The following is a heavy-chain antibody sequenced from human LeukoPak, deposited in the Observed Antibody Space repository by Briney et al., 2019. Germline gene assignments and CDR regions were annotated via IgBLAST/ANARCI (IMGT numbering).Heavy chain of an antibody. CDR2: ISYSGST. J-gene: IGHJ6*03. D-gene: IGHD3-22*01. V-gene: IGHV4-39*02. Sequence: PSETLSPTCTVSGGSISSSDYYWGWIRQSPGKGLEWIGRISYSGSTYYNPSLKSRVTISVDTSKNHFSLRLSSVTAADTAVYYCARLTHSYYSDTSGYYPYYYMDVWGKGTTVTVSS. CDR1: GGSISSSDYY. CDR3: ARLTHSYYSDTSGYYPYYYMDV.